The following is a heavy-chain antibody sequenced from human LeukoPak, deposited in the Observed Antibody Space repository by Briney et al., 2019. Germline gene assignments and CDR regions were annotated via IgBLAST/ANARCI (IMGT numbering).Heavy chain of an antibody. Sequence: GGSLRLSCAGFGFTFSNYGMNWVRQAPGKGLEWVSGISGSGGSTYYADSVKGRFTISRDNSKNTLYLQMRSLRADDTAVYYCARDGGSFFPLDCWGQGTLVTVSS. CDR2: ISGSGGST. CDR1: GFTFSNYG. D-gene: IGHD2-15*01. J-gene: IGHJ4*02. V-gene: IGHV3-23*01. CDR3: ARDGGSFFPLDC.